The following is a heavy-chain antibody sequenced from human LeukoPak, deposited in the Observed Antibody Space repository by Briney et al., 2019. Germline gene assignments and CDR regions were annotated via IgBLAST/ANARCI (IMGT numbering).Heavy chain of an antibody. CDR1: GGSISSGGFY. CDR2: IYHTGST. V-gene: IGHV4-30-2*01. J-gene: IGHJ4*02. CDR3: ARSVGGSYGPFDR. Sequence: PSETLSLTCTVSGGSISSGGFYWSWIRQPPGKGLEWIGYIYHTGSTYYNPSLKSRVTTSVDRSKNQLSLKLTSVTAADTAVYYCARSVGGSYGPFDRWGQGTLVTVSS. D-gene: IGHD1-26*01.